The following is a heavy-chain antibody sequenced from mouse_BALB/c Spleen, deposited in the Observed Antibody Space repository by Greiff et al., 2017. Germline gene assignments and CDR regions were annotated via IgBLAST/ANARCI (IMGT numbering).Heavy chain of an antibody. J-gene: IGHJ3*01. CDR2: IDPANGNT. D-gene: IGHD2-10*01. Sequence: VQLQQSGAELVKPGASVKLSCTASGFNIKDSYMHWVKQRPEQGLEWIGRIDPANGNTKYDPKFQGKATITADTSSNTAYLQLSSLTSEDTAVYYCAPTAWFAYWGQGTLVTVSA. CDR3: APTAWFAY. V-gene: IGHV14-3*02. CDR1: GFNIKDSY.